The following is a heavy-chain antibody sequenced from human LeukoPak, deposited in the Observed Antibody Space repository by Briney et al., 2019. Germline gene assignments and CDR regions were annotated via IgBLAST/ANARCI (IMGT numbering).Heavy chain of an antibody. J-gene: IGHJ4*02. CDR1: GGTFSSYA. V-gene: IGHV1-2*02. CDR3: ARVRYSSSQGFDY. Sequence: ASVKVSCKASGGTFSSYAISWVRQAPGQGLEWMGGINPNSGGTNYAQKFQGRVTMTRDTSISTAYMELSRLRSDDTAVYYCARVRYSSSQGFDYWGQGTLVTVSS. CDR2: INPNSGGT. D-gene: IGHD6-6*01.